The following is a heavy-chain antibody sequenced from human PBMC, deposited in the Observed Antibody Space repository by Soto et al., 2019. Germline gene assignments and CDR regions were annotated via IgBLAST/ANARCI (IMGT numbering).Heavy chain of an antibody. CDR1: GGTFSSYA. D-gene: IGHD6-19*01. Sequence: SVKVSCKASGGTFSSYAISWVRQAPGQGLEWMGGIIPIFGTANYAQKFQGRVTITADESTSTAYMELSSLRSEDTAVYYCASCLLEQWLVRAFDIWGQGTMVTLSS. CDR3: ASCLLEQWLVRAFDI. V-gene: IGHV1-69*13. CDR2: IIPIFGTA. J-gene: IGHJ3*02.